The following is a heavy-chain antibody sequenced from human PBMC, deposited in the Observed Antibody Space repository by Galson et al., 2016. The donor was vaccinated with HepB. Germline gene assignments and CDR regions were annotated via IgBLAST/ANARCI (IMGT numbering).Heavy chain of an antibody. Sequence: SLRLSCASSGFAFINAWMTWFRQAPGKGLEWVAHIKSKTDGGTTDYAAPVKGRFTVSRDDSKTTVYLQMNSLKTEDTAVYYCTILPHYLLGATPADWYFDLWGRGTLVPVSS. J-gene: IGHJ2*01. V-gene: IGHV3-15*01. CDR1: GFAFINAW. CDR2: IKSKTDGGTT. D-gene: IGHD1-26*01. CDR3: TILPHYLLGATPADWYFDL.